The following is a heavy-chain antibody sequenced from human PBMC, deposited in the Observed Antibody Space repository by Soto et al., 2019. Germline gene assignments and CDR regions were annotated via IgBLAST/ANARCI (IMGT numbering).Heavy chain of an antibody. V-gene: IGHV1-69*06. CDR1: GGTFSSYA. CDR3: ARGEPDAEWAWDYYGMDV. J-gene: IGHJ6*02. CDR2: IIPIFGTA. Sequence: GSSVKVSCKASGGTFSSYAISWVRQAPGQGLEWMGGIIPIFGTANYAQKFQGRVTITADKSTSTAYMELSSLRSEDTAVYYCARGEPDAEWAWDYYGMDVWGQGTTVTVSS. D-gene: IGHD1-26*01.